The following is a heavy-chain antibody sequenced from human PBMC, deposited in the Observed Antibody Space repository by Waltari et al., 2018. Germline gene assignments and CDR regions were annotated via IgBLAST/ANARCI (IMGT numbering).Heavy chain of an antibody. J-gene: IGHJ4*02. CDR2: ISHDGIIQ. D-gene: IGHD1-26*01. CDR1: GFTFGSFA. V-gene: IGHV3-30*01. Sequence: QVQLVESGGGVVQPGRSLRLSCAASGFTFGSFAMHWVRQAPGRGVEGVSIISHDGIIQHYADSVKGRCTISRDNSKNILSLQMNSLRAEDTAVYYCVRDYSGGGLDYWGQGNLVTVSS. CDR3: VRDYSGGGLDY.